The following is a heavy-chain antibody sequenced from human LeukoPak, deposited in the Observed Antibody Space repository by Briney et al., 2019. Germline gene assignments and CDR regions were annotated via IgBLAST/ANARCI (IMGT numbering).Heavy chain of an antibody. CDR2: INHSGST. D-gene: IGHD3-10*01. CDR3: ARGRANYGP. J-gene: IGHJ5*02. V-gene: IGHV4-34*01. Sequence: SLTVSLTCAVHGGSFSGHYWSWIRQPPGEGLEWIGVINHSGSTNYNPSLKSRVTISVDTYMNQFSLNLSSVTAADTAVYYCARGRANYGPWGQGTLVTVSS. CDR1: GGSFSGHY.